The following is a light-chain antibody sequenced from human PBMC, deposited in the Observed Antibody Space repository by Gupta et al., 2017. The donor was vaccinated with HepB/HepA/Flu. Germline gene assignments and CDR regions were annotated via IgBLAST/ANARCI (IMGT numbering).Light chain of an antibody. Sequence: QSVLTQPPSVSGAPGQRVTISCTGSSSNIGAGHDVHWYQQLPGTAPKLLIFRANYRPSGVPDRFYGSKSGTSAYLTITGLQAEDDADYYCQSYDGNVVVFGGGTKL. J-gene: IGLJ2*01. CDR2: RAN. CDR3: QSYDGNVVV. CDR1: SSNIGAGHD. V-gene: IGLV1-40*01.